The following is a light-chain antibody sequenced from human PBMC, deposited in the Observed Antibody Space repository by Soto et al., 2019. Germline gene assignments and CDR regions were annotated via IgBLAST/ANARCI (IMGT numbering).Light chain of an antibody. Sequence: QSALTQPASVSGSPGQSITVSCTGTSSDIGGHKYVSWYQQHPGKVPKLIIYEVSNRTSGVSNRFSGSKSGNTASLTVSGLQAEDEADYYCSSYTTTSTVVFGGGTK. CDR3: SSYTTTSTVV. V-gene: IGLV2-14*01. J-gene: IGLJ2*01. CDR2: EVS. CDR1: SSDIGGHKY.